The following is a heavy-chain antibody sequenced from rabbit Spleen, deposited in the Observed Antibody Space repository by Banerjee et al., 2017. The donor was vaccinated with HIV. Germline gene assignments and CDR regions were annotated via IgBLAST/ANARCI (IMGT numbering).Heavy chain of an antibody. CDR2: IFGTSSGT. Sequence: QSLEESGGDLVKPGASLTLTCAASGFSFSGAYYMCWVRQAPGKGLEWIACIFGTSSGTYYASWAKGRFTISKTSSTTVTLQMTSLTATDTATYFCARDTGSSFSSYGMDLWGPGTLVTVS. J-gene: IGHJ6*01. V-gene: IGHV1S40*01. D-gene: IGHD8-1*01. CDR1: GFSFSGAYY. CDR3: ARDTGSSFSSYGMDL.